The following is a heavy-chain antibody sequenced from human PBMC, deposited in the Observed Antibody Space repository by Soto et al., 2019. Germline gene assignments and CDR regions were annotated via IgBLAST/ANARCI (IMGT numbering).Heavy chain of an antibody. J-gene: IGHJ4*02. CDR1: GFTFDDYA. D-gene: IGHD2-15*01. CDR3: AKENSSCYGFSGRYFDY. Sequence: EVQLVESGGGLVQPGRSLRLSCAASGFTFDDYAMHWVRQAPGKGLEWVSGISWNSGSIGYADSVKGRFTISRDNAKNSPYFQMNSLRAEETALYYCAKENSSCYGFSGRYFDYWGQGTLVTVSS. CDR2: ISWNSGSI. V-gene: IGHV3-9*01.